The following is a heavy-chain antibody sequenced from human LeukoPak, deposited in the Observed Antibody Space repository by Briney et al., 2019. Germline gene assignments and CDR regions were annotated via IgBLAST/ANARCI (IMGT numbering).Heavy chain of an antibody. CDR3: ARGGWLVLRYFDY. CDR1: GFTFSSYG. CDR2: ISYDGSNK. J-gene: IGHJ4*02. Sequence: GGSLRLSCAASGFTFSSYGMHWVRQAPGKGLEWVAVISYDGSNKYYADSVKGRFTISRDNSKNTLYLQMNSLRAEDTAVYYCARGGWLVLRYFDYWGQGTLVTVSS. V-gene: IGHV3-30*03. D-gene: IGHD3-9*01.